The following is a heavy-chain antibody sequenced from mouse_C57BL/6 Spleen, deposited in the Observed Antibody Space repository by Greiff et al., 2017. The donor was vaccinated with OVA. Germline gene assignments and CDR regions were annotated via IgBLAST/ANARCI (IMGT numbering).Heavy chain of an antibody. CDR2: IDPENGDT. J-gene: IGHJ3*01. CDR1: GFNIKDDY. Sequence: VQLQQSGAELVRPGASVKLSCTASGFNIKDDYMHWVKQRPEQGLEWIGWIDPENGDTEYASKFQGKATITADTSSNTAYLQLSSLTSEDTAVYYCTTNYFDYWGQGTLVTVSA. CDR3: TTNYFDY. D-gene: IGHD2-4*01. V-gene: IGHV14-4*01.